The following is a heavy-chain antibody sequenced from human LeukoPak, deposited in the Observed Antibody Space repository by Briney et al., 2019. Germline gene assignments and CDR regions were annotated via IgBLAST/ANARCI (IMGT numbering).Heavy chain of an antibody. CDR1: GFTLSSYS. J-gene: IGHJ3*02. CDR3: AREYCSGGSCDGDAFDI. V-gene: IGHV3-48*01. Sequence: GGPLRLSCAASGFTLSSYSMNWVRQAPGKGLEWVSYISSSSSTIYYADSVKGRFTISRDNAKNSLYLQMNSLRAEDTAVYYCAREYCSGGSCDGDAFDIWGQGTMVTVSS. CDR2: ISSSSSTI. D-gene: IGHD2-15*01.